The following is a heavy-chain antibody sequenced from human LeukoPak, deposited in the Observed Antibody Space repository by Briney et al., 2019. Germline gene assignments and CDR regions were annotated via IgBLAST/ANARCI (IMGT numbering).Heavy chain of an antibody. CDR2: IKKDGSEK. CDR3: AREGVHCSGRSCLKAY. V-gene: IGHV3-7*03. CDR1: GFTFSTYW. Sequence: GGSLRLSCAASGFTFSTYWMSWVRQAPGKGLEWVANIKKDGSEKYYMDSVKGRFTISRDNAENSLYLRMNSLRAEDTAVYYCAREGVHCSGRSCLKAYWGQGTQVTVSS. D-gene: IGHD2-15*01. J-gene: IGHJ4*02.